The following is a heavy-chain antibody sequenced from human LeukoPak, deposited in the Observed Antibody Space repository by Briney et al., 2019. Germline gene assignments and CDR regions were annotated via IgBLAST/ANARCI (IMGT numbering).Heavy chain of an antibody. CDR2: ISYDGSNK. J-gene: IGHJ4*02. CDR1: GFTFSSYG. V-gene: IGHV3-30*03. CDR3: ARDFFPVVDSTWYEVGY. Sequence: GGSLRLSCAASGFTFSSYGMHWVRQAPGKGLEWVAVISYDGSNKYYADSVKGRFTISRDNSKNTLYLQMNSLRAEDTAVYYCARDFFPVVDSTWYEVGYWGQGTLVTVSS. D-gene: IGHD2-21*01.